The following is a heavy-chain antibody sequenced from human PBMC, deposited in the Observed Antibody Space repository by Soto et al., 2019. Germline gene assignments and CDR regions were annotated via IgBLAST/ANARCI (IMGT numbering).Heavy chain of an antibody. J-gene: IGHJ6*02. CDR3: TTETIFGVVIYYYYGMDV. V-gene: IGHV3-15*01. Sequence: GGSLRLSCAASGFTFSNAWMSWVRQAPGKGLEWVGRIKSKTDGGTTDYAAPVKGRFTISRDDSKNTLYLQMNSLKTEDTAVYYCTTETIFGVVIYYYYGMDVWGQGTTVTVSS. CDR1: GFTFSNAW. CDR2: IKSKTDGGTT. D-gene: IGHD3-3*01.